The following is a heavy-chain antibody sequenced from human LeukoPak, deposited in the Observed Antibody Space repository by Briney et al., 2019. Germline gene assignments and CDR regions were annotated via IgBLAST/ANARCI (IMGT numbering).Heavy chain of an antibody. Sequence: GGSLRLSCAASGFSFSSYDMNWVRQAPGKGLEWVSAIRGSGGSTFYADSVKGRFTISRDNSKNTLNLQMNSLRAEDTAVYYCAKSQLGGATFALDIWGQGTMVTVSS. CDR3: AKSQLGGATFALDI. D-gene: IGHD1-26*01. CDR1: GFSFSSYD. CDR2: IRGSGGST. J-gene: IGHJ3*02. V-gene: IGHV3-23*01.